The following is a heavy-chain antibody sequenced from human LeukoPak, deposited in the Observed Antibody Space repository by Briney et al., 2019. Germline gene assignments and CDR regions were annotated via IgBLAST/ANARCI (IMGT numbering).Heavy chain of an antibody. D-gene: IGHD3-10*01. J-gene: IGHJ5*02. CDR3: ARGPYYYGSGSYYRWFDP. CDR1: GGSFSGYY. V-gene: IGHV4-34*01. CDR2: INHSGST. Sequence: SETLSLTCAVYGGSFSGYYWSWIRQPLGKGLEWIGEINHSGSTNCNPSLKSRVTISVDTSKNQFSLKLSSVTAAGTAVYYCARGPYYYGSGSYYRWFDPWGQGTLVTVSS.